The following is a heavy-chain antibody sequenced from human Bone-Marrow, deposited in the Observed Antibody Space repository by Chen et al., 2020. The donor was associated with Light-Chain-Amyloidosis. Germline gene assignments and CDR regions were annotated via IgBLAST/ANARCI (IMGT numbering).Heavy chain of an antibody. CDR3: TTDGRTDY. CDR1: GFTFSGAW. CDR2: IKSDADGGTT. J-gene: IGHJ4*02. V-gene: IGHV3-15*01. Sequence: EVNLVESGGGLVKPGGSFRLSCAASGFTFSGAWMSWVRQAPGKGLEWLGRIKSDADGGTTDYAAPVQGRFSISRDDSKKTLYLQMSSLKIEDTAMYYCTTDGRTDYWGQGTLVTVSS.